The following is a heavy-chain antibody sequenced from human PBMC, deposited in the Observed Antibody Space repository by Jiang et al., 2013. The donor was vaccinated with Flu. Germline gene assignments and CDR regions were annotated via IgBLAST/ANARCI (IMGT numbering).Heavy chain of an antibody. Sequence: GAEVKKPGASVRVSCKTSGFTFTNFGFTWVRQAPGQGLEWMGWISAFNANTKYSRNFSGRVTMTTDTSTRTAYMELRSLTSDDTAVYYCVRGNPTYYFASETYDNPTPYDIFGVWGQGTTVTVSS. V-gene: IGHV1-18*01. J-gene: IGHJ3*01. CDR3: VRGNPTYYFASETYDNPTPYDIFGV. CDR1: GFTFTNFG. D-gene: IGHD3-10*01. CDR2: ISAFNANT.